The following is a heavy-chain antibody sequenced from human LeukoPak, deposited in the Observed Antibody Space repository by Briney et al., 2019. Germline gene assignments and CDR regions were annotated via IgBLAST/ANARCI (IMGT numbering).Heavy chain of an antibody. CDR2: LYYSGST. CDR3: ARASYDYVWGSYRYTYQPRNNWFDP. CDR1: GNSVSGYY. V-gene: IGHV4-59*02. D-gene: IGHD3-16*02. J-gene: IGHJ5*02. Sequence: SETLSLTCTVSGNSVSGYYWTWIRQPPGKGLEWIGYLYYSGSTNYNPSLKSRVTISVDTSKNQFSLKLTSVTAADTAVYYCARASYDYVWGSYRYTYQPRNNWFDPWGQGTLVTVSS.